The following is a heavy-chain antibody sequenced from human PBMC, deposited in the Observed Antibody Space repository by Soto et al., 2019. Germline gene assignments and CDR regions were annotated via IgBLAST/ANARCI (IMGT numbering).Heavy chain of an antibody. V-gene: IGHV3-23*01. CDR3: AIFPGPPYSSSFAGDY. CDR1: GFTSSSYA. CDR2: ISGSGGST. D-gene: IGHD6-6*01. J-gene: IGHJ4*02. Sequence: GCRRRSCAASGFTSSSYAKSWVRQAPGKGLEWVSAISGSGGSTYYADSVKGRFTISRDNSKNTLYLQMNSLRAEDTAVYYCAIFPGPPYSSSFAGDYWGQGTLVTVSS.